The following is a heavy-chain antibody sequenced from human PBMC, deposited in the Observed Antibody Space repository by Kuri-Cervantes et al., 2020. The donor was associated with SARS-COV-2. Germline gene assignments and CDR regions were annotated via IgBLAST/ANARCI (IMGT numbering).Heavy chain of an antibody. Sequence: GESLKISCAASGFTFSSYWMSWVRQAPGKGLEWVSSISSSSSYIYYADSVKGRFTISRDNAKNSLYLQMNSLRAEDTAVYYCARDPKLGLPPAWGQGTLVTVSS. J-gene: IGHJ5*02. D-gene: IGHD1-7*01. V-gene: IGHV3-21*01. CDR1: GFTFSSYW. CDR3: ARDPKLGLPPA. CDR2: ISSSSSYI.